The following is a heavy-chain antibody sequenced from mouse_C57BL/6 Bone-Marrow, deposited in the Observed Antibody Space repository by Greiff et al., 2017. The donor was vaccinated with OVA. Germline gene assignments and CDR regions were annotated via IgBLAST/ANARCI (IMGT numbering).Heavy chain of an antibody. CDR3: ARNRGDDGYYFFAY. J-gene: IGHJ3*01. V-gene: IGHV2-2*01. D-gene: IGHD2-3*01. CDR1: GFSLTSYG. Sequence: VKLMESGPGLVQPSQSLSITCTVSGFSLTSYGVHWVRQSPGKGLEWLGVIWSGGSTDYNAAFISRLSIRKDNSKSQVFFTMNSLQADDTAIYYCARNRGDDGYYFFAYWGQGTLVTVSA. CDR2: IWSGGST.